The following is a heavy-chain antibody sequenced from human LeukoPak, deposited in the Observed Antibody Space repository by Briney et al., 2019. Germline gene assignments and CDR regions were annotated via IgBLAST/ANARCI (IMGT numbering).Heavy chain of an antibody. CDR2: ISSIDGST. D-gene: IGHD7-27*01. Sequence: GGSLRLSCAASGFTFSTYGMHWVRQAPGKGLEWVSGISSIDGSTYYADSVKGRFTISRDNAKNSLYLQMNSLRAEDTAVYYCARDLNWETYWGQGTLVSVSS. CDR3: ARDLNWETY. V-gene: IGHV3-48*01. CDR1: GFTFSTYG. J-gene: IGHJ4*02.